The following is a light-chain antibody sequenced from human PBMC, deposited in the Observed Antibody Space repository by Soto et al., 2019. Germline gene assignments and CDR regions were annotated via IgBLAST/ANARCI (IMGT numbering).Light chain of an antibody. J-gene: IGLJ2*01. CDR1: NIGSKS. CDR3: QVWDSSSDLVV. V-gene: IGLV3-21*04. Sequence: SYELTQPPSVSVAPGKTARITCGGNNIGSKSVHWYQQKPGQAPVLVIYYDSARPSGIPERFSGSNSGNTATLTISRVEAGDEADYYCQVWDSSSDLVVFGGGTKLTVL. CDR2: YDS.